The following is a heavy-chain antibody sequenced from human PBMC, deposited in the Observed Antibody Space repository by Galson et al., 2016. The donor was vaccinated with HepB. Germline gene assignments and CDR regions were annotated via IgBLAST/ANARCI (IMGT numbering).Heavy chain of an antibody. V-gene: IGHV3-74*01. Sequence: SLRLSCAASGFTFSSYWMHWVRQAPGKGLVWVSRINSDGSSTSYADSVKGRFTISRDNAKNTLYLQMNSLRAEDTAVYYCASSVAPAGNWFDPWGQGTLVTVSS. CDR2: INSDGSST. CDR1: GFTFSSYW. J-gene: IGHJ5*02. CDR3: ASSVAPAGNWFDP. D-gene: IGHD6-13*01.